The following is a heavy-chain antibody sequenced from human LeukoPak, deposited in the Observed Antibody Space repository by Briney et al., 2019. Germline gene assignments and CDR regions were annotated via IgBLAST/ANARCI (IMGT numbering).Heavy chain of an antibody. CDR2: ISGYGGGT. CDR1: GFTFSSYG. Sequence: GRSLRLSCAASGFTFSSYGMHWVRQAPGKGLEWVSGISGYGGGTHYADSVKGRFTISRDNSKNTLYLLMNNLRAEDTAVYYCAKDATGSYYDAYFDFWGQGTLVTVSS. V-gene: IGHV3-23*01. J-gene: IGHJ4*02. CDR3: AKDATGSYYDAYFDF. D-gene: IGHD1-26*01.